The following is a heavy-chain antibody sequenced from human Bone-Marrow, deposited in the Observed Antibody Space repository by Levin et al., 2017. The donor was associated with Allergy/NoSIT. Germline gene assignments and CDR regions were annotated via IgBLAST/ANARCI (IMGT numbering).Heavy chain of an antibody. Sequence: GESLKISCAASGFIFRNYAMNWVRQAPGKGLEWVSQISGSGGNTHYADSVKGRFTISRGNSKNTLYLQMNSLRVEDTAVYYCAGYDTSAYHSPFDYWGQGTLVTVSS. CDR1: GFIFRNYA. CDR2: ISGSGGNT. V-gene: IGHV3-23*01. CDR3: AGYDTSAYHSPFDY. D-gene: IGHD3-22*01. J-gene: IGHJ4*02.